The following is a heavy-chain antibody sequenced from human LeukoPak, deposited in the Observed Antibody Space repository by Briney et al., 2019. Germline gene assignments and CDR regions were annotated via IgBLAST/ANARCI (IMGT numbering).Heavy chain of an antibody. Sequence: GGSLRLSCAASGFTFSDSYMSWIRQAPGKGLEWISYITSSGSTIYYADSVKGRFTISRDNAKNSLYLQMNSLRAEDTAVYYCAELGITMIGGVWGKGTTVTISS. D-gene: IGHD3-10*02. V-gene: IGHV3-11*04. CDR1: GFTFSDSY. J-gene: IGHJ6*04. CDR3: AELGITMIGGV. CDR2: ITSSGSTI.